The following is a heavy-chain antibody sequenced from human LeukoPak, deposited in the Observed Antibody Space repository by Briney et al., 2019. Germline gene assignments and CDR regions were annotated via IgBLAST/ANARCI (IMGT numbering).Heavy chain of an antibody. CDR1: GFTFSSHE. V-gene: IGHV3-48*03. CDR2: ISSSGSTL. J-gene: IGHJ4*02. D-gene: IGHD1-26*01. CDR3: ARGGFGGATSI. Sequence: GGSPRLSCAASGFTFSSHEMNWVRQAPGKGLEWVSYISSSGSTLYYVDSVKGRFTISRDNAKNSLYLQMNSLRAEDTAVYYCARGGFGGATSIWGQGTLVTVSS.